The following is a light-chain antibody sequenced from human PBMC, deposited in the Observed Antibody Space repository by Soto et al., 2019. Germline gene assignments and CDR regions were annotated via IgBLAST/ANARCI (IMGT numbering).Light chain of an antibody. J-gene: IGKJ1*01. CDR1: QNINNY. Sequence: DIEMTQSPPSLAASVGDRVTITCRASQNINNYLTWYQQKPGKAPQLLIYGASILQSGVPSRFSGSGSGTDFTLTIGSLQPEDFATYYCQESYSVPGTFGQGIKVEI. V-gene: IGKV1-39*01. CDR3: QESYSVPGT. CDR2: GAS.